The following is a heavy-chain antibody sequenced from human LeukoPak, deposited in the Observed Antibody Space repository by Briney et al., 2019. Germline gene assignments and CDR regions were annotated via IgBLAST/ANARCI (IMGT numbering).Heavy chain of an antibody. CDR2: IWNDGNKK. V-gene: IGHV3-33*01. CDR1: GFTFTNFG. J-gene: IGHJ5*02. D-gene: IGHD5-24*01. Sequence: GGSLRLSCVAFGFTFTNFGFHWVRQAPGKGLEWVAVIWNDGNKKLYADSVKDRFTISRDNSKNTIYLQMNSLRDEDTAVYYCGRELSPNSATRWFDTRGQGTLVTVSS. CDR3: GRELSPNSATRWFDT.